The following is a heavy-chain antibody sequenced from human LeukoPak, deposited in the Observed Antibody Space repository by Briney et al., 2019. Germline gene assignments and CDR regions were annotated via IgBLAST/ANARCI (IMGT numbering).Heavy chain of an antibody. CDR3: AKTPSVYGDYYMDV. CDR2: ISGSGGRT. J-gene: IGHJ6*03. D-gene: IGHD3-3*01. CDR1: GFTFSSYA. Sequence: GGSLRLSCAASGFTFSSYAMSWVRQAPGKGLEWVSGISGSGGRTYYADSVKGRFTISRDNSKNTLYLQMNSLRAEDTAVYYCAKTPSVYGDYYMDVWGKGTTVTISS. V-gene: IGHV3-23*01.